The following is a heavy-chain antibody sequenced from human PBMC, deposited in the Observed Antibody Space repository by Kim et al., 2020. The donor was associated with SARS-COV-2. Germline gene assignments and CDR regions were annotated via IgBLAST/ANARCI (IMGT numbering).Heavy chain of an antibody. CDR2: ISSSSSYT. CDR3: ARVGEGYGTNWFDP. D-gene: IGHD3-10*01. J-gene: IGHJ5*02. Sequence: GGSLRLSCAASGFTFSDYYMSWIRQAPGKGLEWVSYISSSSSYTNYADSVKGRFTISRDNAKNSLYLQMNSLRAEDTAVYYCARVGEGYGTNWFDPWGQGTLVTVSS. CDR1: GFTFSDYY. V-gene: IGHV3-11*05.